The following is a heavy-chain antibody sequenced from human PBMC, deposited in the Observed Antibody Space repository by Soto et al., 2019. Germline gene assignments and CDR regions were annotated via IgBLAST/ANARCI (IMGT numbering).Heavy chain of an antibody. Sequence: PGVSLRLSCAASGFTFGSYGMHWVRQAPGKGLEWAAGISYDGSKKYYGESVKGRFTISSDNSKNTLYLQMNCLRLEDTAVYYFAKAIENYSTGYYKPFYYFGVDVWGQGTTVTVSS. J-gene: IGHJ6*01. CDR3: AKAIENYSTGYYKPFYYFGVDV. D-gene: IGHD3-22*01. V-gene: IGHV3-30*18. CDR2: ISYDGSKK. CDR1: GFTFGSYG.